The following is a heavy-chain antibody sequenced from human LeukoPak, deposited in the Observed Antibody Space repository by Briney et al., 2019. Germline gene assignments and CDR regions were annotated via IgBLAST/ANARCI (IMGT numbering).Heavy chain of an antibody. D-gene: IGHD3-22*01. J-gene: IGHJ3*02. V-gene: IGHV4-30-2*01. CDR2: IYHSGSA. CDR3: GRRQSDFACYDSKGHGSFNS. Sequence: TLTLTCTVSGGPITCGGYSCTWIRQPPGKGLEWIGYIYHSGSAYYNPSLQSRVTITLGRSNNQLSLNQNYMTVADTAVLWFGRRQSDFACYDSKGHGSFNSWGRATMVIASS. CDR1: GGPITCGGYS.